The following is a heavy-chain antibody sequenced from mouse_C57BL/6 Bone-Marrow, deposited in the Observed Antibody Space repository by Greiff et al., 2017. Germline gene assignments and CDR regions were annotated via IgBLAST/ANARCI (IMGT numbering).Heavy chain of an antibody. CDR2: IYPRSGNT. CDR3: GGDANYYGSSYVPY. D-gene: IGHD1-1*01. Sequence: QVQLKESGAELARPGASVKLSCKASGYTFTSYGISWVKQRTGQGLEWIGEIYPRSGNTYYNEKFKGEATLTADKSSSTAYMELRSLTSEDSAVYFCGGDANYYGSSYVPYWGQGTLVTVSA. V-gene: IGHV1-81*01. J-gene: IGHJ3*01. CDR1: GYTFTSYG.